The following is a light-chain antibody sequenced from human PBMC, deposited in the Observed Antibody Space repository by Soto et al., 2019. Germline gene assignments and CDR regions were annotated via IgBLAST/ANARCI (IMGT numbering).Light chain of an antibody. V-gene: IGKV1-12*01. CDR1: QGVSDW. Sequence: DMQMTQSPSSVSASVGDSVTITCRASQGVSDWVAWYQQKPGEAPKLLIYGSSSLLSGVPSRFSGTRSGTDFTLTISSLQPEDFAVYYCQQYGSSPLWTFGQGTKVDNK. J-gene: IGKJ1*01. CDR2: GSS. CDR3: QQYGSSPLWT.